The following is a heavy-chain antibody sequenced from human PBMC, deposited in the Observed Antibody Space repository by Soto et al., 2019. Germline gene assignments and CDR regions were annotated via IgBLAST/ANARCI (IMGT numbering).Heavy chain of an antibody. CDR2: MNANSGNT. CDR3: ASALVVPSTEYYHYAMDV. J-gene: IGHJ6*02. CDR1: GYSLTSDD. Sequence: ASVKVSCKASGYSLTSDDITWVRQATGQGLEWMGWMNANSGNTGYAQKFQGRVTMTRNTSISTAYMELSSLRSEDTAVYYCASALVVPSTEYYHYAMDVWG. V-gene: IGHV1-8*01. D-gene: IGHD2-15*01.